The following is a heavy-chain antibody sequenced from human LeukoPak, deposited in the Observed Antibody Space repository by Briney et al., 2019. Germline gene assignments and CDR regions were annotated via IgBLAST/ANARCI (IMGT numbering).Heavy chain of an antibody. CDR2: IYYSGST. V-gene: IGHV4-59*08. D-gene: IGHD4-17*01. CDR3: ARAHGDRNYYYYYMDV. CDR1: GGSISSYY. J-gene: IGHJ6*03. Sequence: KPSETLSLTCTVSGGSISSYYWSWIRQPPGKGLEWIGYIYYSGSTNYNPSLKSRVTISVDTSKNQFSLKLSSVTAADTAVYYCARAHGDRNYYYYYMDVWGKGTTVTVSS.